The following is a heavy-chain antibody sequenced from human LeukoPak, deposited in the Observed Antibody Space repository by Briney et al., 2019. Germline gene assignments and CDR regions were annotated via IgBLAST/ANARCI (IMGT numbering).Heavy chain of an antibody. D-gene: IGHD6-6*01. Sequence: VASVKVSCKASGYTFTSYYMHWVRQAPGQGLEWMGIINPSGGSTSYAQKFQGRVTMTRDMSTSTVYMELSSLRSEDTTVYYCARGDIAARLGDYWGQGTLVTVSS. V-gene: IGHV1-46*01. CDR1: GYTFTSYY. CDR2: INPSGGST. J-gene: IGHJ4*02. CDR3: ARGDIAARLGDY.